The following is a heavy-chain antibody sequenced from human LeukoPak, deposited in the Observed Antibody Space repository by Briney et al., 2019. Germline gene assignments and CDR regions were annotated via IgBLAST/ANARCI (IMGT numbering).Heavy chain of an antibody. J-gene: IGHJ3*02. CDR1: GGSISSSSFY. V-gene: IGHV4-39*01. CDR3: AGEMATKGGNAFDI. Sequence: SETLSLTCTVSGGSISSSSFYWGWIRQPPGKGLEWIGSIYYSGSTYYNPSLKSRVTISVDTSKNQFSLKLSYVTAADTAVYYCAGEMATKGGNAFDIWGQGTMVTVSS. D-gene: IGHD5-24*01. CDR2: IYYSGST.